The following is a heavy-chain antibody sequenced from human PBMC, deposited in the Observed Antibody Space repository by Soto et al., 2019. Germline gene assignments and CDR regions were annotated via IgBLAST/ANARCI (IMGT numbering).Heavy chain of an antibody. Sequence: EVQLVESGGGLVQPGGSLRLSCAASGITVSNNYMSWFRQAPGKGLEWVSAISPAGDTYYADSVKVRFTISRDNSKNTLYFQMNSLRAEDTAVYYCARDPPGSGSYSYDYWGQGTLVTVSS. CDR1: GITVSNNY. D-gene: IGHD3-10*01. V-gene: IGHV3-66*01. J-gene: IGHJ4*02. CDR3: ARDPPGSGSYSYDY. CDR2: ISPAGDT.